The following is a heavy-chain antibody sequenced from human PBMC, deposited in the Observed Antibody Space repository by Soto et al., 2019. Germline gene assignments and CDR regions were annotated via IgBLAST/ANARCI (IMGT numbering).Heavy chain of an antibody. CDR1: RFTLSSYA. CDR2: IAGSGAST. D-gene: IGHD4-4*01. CDR3: AKSLVTTLTYNWYFDL. V-gene: IGHV3-23*01. J-gene: IGHJ2*01. Sequence: GGSLRHSCAASRFTLSSYATTWARQAPGTGLEWVSGIAGSGASTFYADSVKGRFSISRDKNTLFLQMNSLRADDTAVYYCAKSLVTTLTYNWYFDLWGRGTLVTVSS.